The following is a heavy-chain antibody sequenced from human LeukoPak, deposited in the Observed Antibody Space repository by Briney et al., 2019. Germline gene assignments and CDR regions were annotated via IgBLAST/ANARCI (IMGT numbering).Heavy chain of an antibody. CDR1: GFTFSSYA. D-gene: IGHD3-3*01. V-gene: IGHV3-23*01. CDR2: ISGSGGST. J-gene: IGHJ4*02. CDR3: AKGGQGYDFWSGYFQDFDY. Sequence: GGSLRLSCAASGFTFSSYAMSWVRQAPGKGLEWVSAISGSGGSTYYADSVKGRFTISRDNSKNTLYLQMNSLRAEDTAVYYCAKGGQGYDFWSGYFQDFDYWGQGTLVTVSS.